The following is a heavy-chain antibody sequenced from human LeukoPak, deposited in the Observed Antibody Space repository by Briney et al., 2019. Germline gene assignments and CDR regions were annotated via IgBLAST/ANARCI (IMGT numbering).Heavy chain of an antibody. V-gene: IGHV3-30*02. Sequence: GGSLRLSCAASGFTFSSYGMHWVRQAPGKGLEWVAFIRYDGSNKYYADSVKGRFTISRDNSKNTLYLQMNSLRAEDTAVYYCAKGLYCSSTSCYTPDYWGQGTLVTVSS. CDR3: AKGLYCSSTSCYTPDY. CDR1: GFTFSSYG. D-gene: IGHD2-2*02. J-gene: IGHJ4*02. CDR2: IRYDGSNK.